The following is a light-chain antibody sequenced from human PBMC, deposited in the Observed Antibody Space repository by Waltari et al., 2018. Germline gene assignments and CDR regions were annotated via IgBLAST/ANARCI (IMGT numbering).Light chain of an antibody. CDR1: TGPVTSNHY. CDR3: LLAYGGARV. J-gene: IGLJ3*02. CDR2: DST. V-gene: IGLV7-46*01. Sequence: QAVVTQESSLTVSPGGTVTLTCASSTGPVTSNHYPYWFQQKPVQDPTTLIYDSTNRHSWTTDRFSASLLGGKAALTLSGAQPEDEADYYCLLAYGGARVFGRGTKLTVL.